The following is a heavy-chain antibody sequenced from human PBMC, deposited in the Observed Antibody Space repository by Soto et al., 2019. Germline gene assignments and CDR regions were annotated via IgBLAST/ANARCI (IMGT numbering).Heavy chain of an antibody. V-gene: IGHV3-23*01. CDR3: VKNSGWFNT. D-gene: IGHD3-10*01. CDR2: IDGSGGIT. Sequence: QLLQSGGGLVQPGGSLTLSCAASGFTFGTIDMSWVRQAPGEGLEWVSTIDGSGGITYYADSVKGRFTISRDNSRNTVYLQMNSQRGYDTALYYCVKNSGWFNTWGQGALVTVSS. CDR1: GFTFGTID. J-gene: IGHJ5*02.